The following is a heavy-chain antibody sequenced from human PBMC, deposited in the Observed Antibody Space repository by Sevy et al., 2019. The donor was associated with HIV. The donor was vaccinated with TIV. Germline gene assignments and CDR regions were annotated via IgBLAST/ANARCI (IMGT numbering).Heavy chain of an antibody. Sequence: GGSLRLSCAASGFTFSSFWMTWVRQAPGKGLEWVANINQDGSEIHYVDSVKGRFSISRDNAKNSLNLQMNSLRAEDTVVYYCARALYAYSSYWGQGTLLTVSS. D-gene: IGHD4-4*01. CDR3: ARALYAYSSY. CDR1: GFTFSSFW. CDR2: INQDGSEI. V-gene: IGHV3-7*01. J-gene: IGHJ4*02.